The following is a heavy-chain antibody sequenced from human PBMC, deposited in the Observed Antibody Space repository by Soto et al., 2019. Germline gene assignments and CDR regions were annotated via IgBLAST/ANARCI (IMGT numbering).Heavy chain of an antibody. CDR1: GVTFSSYG. CDR3: ARHPERIAEIGWFDP. V-gene: IGHV3-48*01. Sequence: GGSRRLSCAASGVTFSSYGMNWVRQAPGKGLDWVSYISSSSSTIYYADSVKGRFTISRDNAKNSLYLQMNSLRAEDTAVYYCARHPERIAEIGWFDPWGQGT. J-gene: IGHJ5*02. D-gene: IGHD6-13*01. CDR2: ISSSSSTI.